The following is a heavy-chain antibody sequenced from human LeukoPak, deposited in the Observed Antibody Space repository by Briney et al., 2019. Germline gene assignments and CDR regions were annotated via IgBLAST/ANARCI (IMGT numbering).Heavy chain of an antibody. CDR1: GYSISSGYY. CDR3: ARDDGDYGSDY. V-gene: IGHV4-61*01. J-gene: IGHJ4*02. CDR2: IYYSGST. Sequence: SETLSLTCAVSGYSISSGYYWSWIRQPPGKGLEWIGYIYYSGSTNYNPSLKSRVTISVDTSKNQFSLKLSSVTAADTAVYYCARDDGDYGSDYWGQGTLVTVSS. D-gene: IGHD4-17*01.